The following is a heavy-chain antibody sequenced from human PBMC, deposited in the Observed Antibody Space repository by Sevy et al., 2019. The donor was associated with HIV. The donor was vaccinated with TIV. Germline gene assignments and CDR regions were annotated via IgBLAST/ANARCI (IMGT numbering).Heavy chain of an antibody. J-gene: IGHJ4*02. CDR3: ARGGRDYSDSSGYYYPFDY. V-gene: IGHV4-4*07. CDR2: IYTSGTT. D-gene: IGHD3-22*01. Sequence: SEALSLTCTVSSGSISSYYWSWIRQPAGKTLEWIWRIYTSGTTNFNPSLKSRVTMSVDTSKNQFSLNLSSVTAADTAVYYCARGGRDYSDSSGYYYPFDYWGQGTLVTVSS. CDR1: SGSISSYY.